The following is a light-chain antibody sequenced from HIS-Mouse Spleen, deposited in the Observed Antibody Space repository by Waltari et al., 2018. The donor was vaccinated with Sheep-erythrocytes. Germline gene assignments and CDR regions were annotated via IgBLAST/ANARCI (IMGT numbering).Light chain of an antibody. J-gene: IGLJ2*01. V-gene: IGLV3-25*03. Sequence: SYELTQPPSVSVSPGQTARIPCSGDALPKQYAYWYQQKPGQAPVLVIYKDSERPSGIPERFSGSSSGTTVTLTISGVQAEDEADYYCCSYAGSSTLVFGGGTKLTVL. CDR3: CSYAGSSTLV. CDR2: KDS. CDR1: ALPKQY.